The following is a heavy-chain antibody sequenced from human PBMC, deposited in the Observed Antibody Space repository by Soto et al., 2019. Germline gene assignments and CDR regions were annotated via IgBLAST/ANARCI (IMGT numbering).Heavy chain of an antibody. CDR2: ISSNGVGT. J-gene: IGHJ6*03. D-gene: IGHD6-6*01. V-gene: IGHV3-64*01. CDR1: GFTLSGYA. Sequence: EVQLVESGGGLAQPGGSLRLSCAASGFTLSGYAMDWVRQAPGKGLEYDSGISSNGVGTYYANSVQGRFTISRDNSKNTVYLQMGSLRPEDMAVYYCARRARPDFYYMDVWGKGTTVTVS. CDR3: ARRARPDFYYMDV.